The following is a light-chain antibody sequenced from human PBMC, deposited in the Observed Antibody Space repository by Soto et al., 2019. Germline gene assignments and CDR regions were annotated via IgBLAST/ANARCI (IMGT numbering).Light chain of an antibody. CDR2: DVS. V-gene: IGLV2-14*01. CDR3: SSYKSNSTSV. J-gene: IGLJ1*01. Sequence: QSALTQPASVSGSPGQSITISCTGTSSDVGGYNYVSWYQQHPGKAPKVMIYDVSNRPSGVSNRFSGSKSGNTASLTISGLQAEDEADYYCSSYKSNSTSVVGTGTEVTV. CDR1: SSDVGGYNY.